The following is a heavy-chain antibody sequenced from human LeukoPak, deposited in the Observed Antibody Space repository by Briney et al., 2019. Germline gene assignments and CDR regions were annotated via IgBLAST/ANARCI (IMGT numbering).Heavy chain of an antibody. CDR1: GGSISSYY. CDR3: ARDTEAGWFDP. CDR2: IYYSGST. D-gene: IGHD4-17*01. J-gene: IGHJ5*02. Sequence: PSETLSLTCTVSGGSISSYYWSWIRQPPGKGLEWIGYIYYSGSTNYNPSLKGRVTISVDTSKNQFSLKLSSVTAADTAVYYCARDTEAGWFDPWGQGTLVTVSS. V-gene: IGHV4-59*01.